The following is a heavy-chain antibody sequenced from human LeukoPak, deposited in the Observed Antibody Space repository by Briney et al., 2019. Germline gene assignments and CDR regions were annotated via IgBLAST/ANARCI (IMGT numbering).Heavy chain of an antibody. Sequence: SVKVSCKASGGTFSSYAISWVRQAPGQGLEWVGGIIPIFGTANYAQKFQGRVTITADESTSTAYMELSSLRSEDTAVYYCAATGRAVAGQLFDYWGQGTLVTVSS. CDR3: AATGRAVAGQLFDY. D-gene: IGHD6-19*01. CDR1: GGTFSSYA. CDR2: IIPIFGTA. V-gene: IGHV1-69*13. J-gene: IGHJ4*02.